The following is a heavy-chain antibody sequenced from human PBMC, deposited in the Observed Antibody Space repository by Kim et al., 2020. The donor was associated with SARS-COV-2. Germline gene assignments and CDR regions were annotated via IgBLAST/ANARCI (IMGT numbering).Heavy chain of an antibody. CDR2: INPSGGST. V-gene: IGHV1-46*01. D-gene: IGHD6-19*01. Sequence: ASVKVSCKASGYTFTSYYMHWVRQAPGQGLEWMGIINPSGGSTSYAQKFQGRVTMTRDTSTSTVYMELSSLRSEDTAVYYCASPRRGAVAGDDAFDIWGQGTMVTVSS. J-gene: IGHJ3*02. CDR3: ASPRRGAVAGDDAFDI. CDR1: GYTFTSYY.